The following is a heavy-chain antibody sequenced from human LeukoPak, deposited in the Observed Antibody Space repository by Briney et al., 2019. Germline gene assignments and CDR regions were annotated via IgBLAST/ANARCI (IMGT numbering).Heavy chain of an antibody. CDR3: ARDEEGTTGTPAFDI. CDR2: ISAYNGNT. J-gene: IGHJ3*02. CDR1: GYTFTSYG. Sequence: ASVKVSCKSSGYTFTSYGISWVRPAPGQGLEWMGWISAYNGNTNYAQKLQGRVTMTTDTSTSTAYMELRSLRSDDTAVYYCARDEEGTTGTPAFDIWGQGTMVTVSS. V-gene: IGHV1-18*01. D-gene: IGHD1-1*01.